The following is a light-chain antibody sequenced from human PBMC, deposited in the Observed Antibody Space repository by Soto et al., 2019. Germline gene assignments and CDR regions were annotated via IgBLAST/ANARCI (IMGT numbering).Light chain of an antibody. J-gene: IGKJ5*01. CDR2: GAS. CDR3: QRHGRSPPIT. CDR1: QSVSSRY. V-gene: IGKV3-20*01. Sequence: EIVLTQSRGTVSLSLGERATLYCRASQSVSSRYLAWYPQKPGRPPRLLSYGASSRATGIPDRFIGSGSGTDYTLTLSRLEPPDYAVYYCQRHGRSPPITGAQGTRLDIK.